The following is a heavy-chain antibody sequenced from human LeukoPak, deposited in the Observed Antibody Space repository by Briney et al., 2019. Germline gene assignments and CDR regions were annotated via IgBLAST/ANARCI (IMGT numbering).Heavy chain of an antibody. Sequence: GASVKVSCKASGYTFTNFDINWVRQATGQGPEWMGWMNPSSGDTGIAQKFQGRLTLTRDTSLSTAYMELSHLTSKDTATYFCTREHDKPMMHWYFSLWGRGSLVTVSS. J-gene: IGHJ2*01. CDR1: GYTFTNFD. V-gene: IGHV1-8*01. CDR2: MNPSSGDT. D-gene: IGHD1/OR15-1a*01. CDR3: TREHDKPMMHWYFSL.